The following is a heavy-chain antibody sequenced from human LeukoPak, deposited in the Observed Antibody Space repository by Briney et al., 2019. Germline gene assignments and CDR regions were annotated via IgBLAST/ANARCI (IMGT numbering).Heavy chain of an antibody. J-gene: IGHJ4*02. D-gene: IGHD4-11*01. CDR3: ARDPYSGLFDY. CDR1: GFTFSSYS. V-gene: IGHV3-21*01. Sequence: GGSLRLSCAASGFTFSSYSMNWVRQAPGKGLEWVSSISSSSSFIYYADSVKGRFTISRDNAKNSLYLQMNSLRAEDTAVYYCARDPYSGLFDYWGQGTLVTVCS. CDR2: ISSSSSFI.